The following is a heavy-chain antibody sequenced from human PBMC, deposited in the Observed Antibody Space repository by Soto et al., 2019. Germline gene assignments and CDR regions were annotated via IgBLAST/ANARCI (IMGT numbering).Heavy chain of an antibody. CDR3: ASAKGDY. CDR1: GGSVNSGDYY. V-gene: IGHV4-30-4*08. Sequence: SENLSLTCTVSGGSVNSGDYYWAWIRQPPGKGLEWSGYIYYTGSTYYNPSLKSRVTISVDTSKNQFSLKLSSVTAADTAVYYCASAKGDYWGQGTLVTVSS. CDR2: IYYTGST. J-gene: IGHJ4*02.